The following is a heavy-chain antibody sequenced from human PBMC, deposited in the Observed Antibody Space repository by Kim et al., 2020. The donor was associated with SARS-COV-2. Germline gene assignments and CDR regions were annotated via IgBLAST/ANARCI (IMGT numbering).Heavy chain of an antibody. D-gene: IGHD3-22*01. V-gene: IGHV1-46*01. Sequence: FQGRVTMTRDTSTSTVYMELSSLRSEDTAVYYCARDPIVSAYYYYGMDVWGQGTTVTVSS. CDR3: ARDPIVSAYYYYGMDV. J-gene: IGHJ6*02.